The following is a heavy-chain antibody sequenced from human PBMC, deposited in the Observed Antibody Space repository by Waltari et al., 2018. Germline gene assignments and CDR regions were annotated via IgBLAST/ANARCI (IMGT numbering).Heavy chain of an antibody. D-gene: IGHD3-16*02. J-gene: IGHJ4*02. CDR2: ISAYKCNT. V-gene: IGHV1-18*01. CDR3: ARVPNPNYYDYVWGSYRFGYFDY. CDR1: GYTFTSYG. Sequence: QVQLVQSGAEVKKPGASVKVSCKASGYTFTSYGISWVRQAPGQGLEWMGWISAYKCNTNYAQQHQGRVTMTTDTSTSTAYMELRSLRFDDTAVYYCARVPNPNYYDYVWGSYRFGYFDYWGQGTLVTVSS.